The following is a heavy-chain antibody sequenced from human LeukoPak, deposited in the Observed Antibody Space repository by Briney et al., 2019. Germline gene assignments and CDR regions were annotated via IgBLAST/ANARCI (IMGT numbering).Heavy chain of an antibody. CDR2: IYYSGST. V-gene: IGHV4-59*01. CDR1: GGSISGYY. D-gene: IGHD6-13*01. J-gene: IGHJ4*02. CDR3: ARGIAAAGTDY. Sequence: PSETLSLTCTVSGGSISGYYWSWIRQPPGKGLEWIGYIYYSGSTNYNPSLKSRVTISVDTSKNQFSLKLSSVTAADTAVYYCARGIAAAGTDYWGQGTLVTVSS.